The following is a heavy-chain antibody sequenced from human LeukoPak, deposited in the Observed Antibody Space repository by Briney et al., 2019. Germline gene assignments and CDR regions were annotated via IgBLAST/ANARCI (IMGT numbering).Heavy chain of an antibody. D-gene: IGHD4-17*01. CDR2: IYYSGTT. J-gene: IGHJ4*02. V-gene: IGHV4-59*01. CDR1: GVSISVYY. CDR3: VRDKGDVTRASSERFDY. Sequence: SETLSLTCTVSGVSISVYYWSWIRQPPGKGLEWIGYIYYSGTTNYNPSLKSRVAISVDTSKNQFSLKLSSVTAADTAVYYCVRDKGDVTRASSERFDYWGQGTLVTVSS.